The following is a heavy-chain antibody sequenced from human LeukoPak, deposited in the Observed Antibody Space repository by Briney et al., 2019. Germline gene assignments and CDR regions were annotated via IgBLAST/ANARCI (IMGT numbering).Heavy chain of an antibody. V-gene: IGHV3-30*18. J-gene: IGHJ6*02. D-gene: IGHD4-17*01. Sequence: GGSLRLSCAASGFTFSSYGMHWVRQAPGKGLEWVAVISYDGSNKYYADSVKGRFTISRDNSKNTLYLQMNSLRAEDTAVYYCAKDHDYGDYVPYYGMDVWGQGTTVTVSS. CDR3: AKDHDYGDYVPYYGMDV. CDR1: GFTFSSYG. CDR2: ISYDGSNK.